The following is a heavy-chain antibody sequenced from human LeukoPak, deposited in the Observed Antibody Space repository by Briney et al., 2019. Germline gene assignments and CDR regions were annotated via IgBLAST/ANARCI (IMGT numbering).Heavy chain of an antibody. CDR1: GGSISSYY. CDR3: ASGIAVAGKVGIDY. J-gene: IGHJ4*02. CDR2: IYYSGST. V-gene: IGHV4-59*12. Sequence: SETLSLTCTVSGGSISSYYWSWIRQPPGKGLEWIGYIYYSGSTNYNPSLKSRVTISVDTSKNQFSLKLSSVTAADTAVYYCASGIAVAGKVGIDYWGQGTLVTVSS. D-gene: IGHD6-19*01.